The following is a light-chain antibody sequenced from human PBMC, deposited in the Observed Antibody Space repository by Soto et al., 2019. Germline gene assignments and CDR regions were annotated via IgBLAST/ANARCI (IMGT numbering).Light chain of an antibody. J-gene: IGKJ5*01. CDR3: QRRSNWQST. CDR2: DAS. V-gene: IGKV3-11*01. Sequence: SLYESPGGTATRSCVASHSLSTYLAWYQQKPGQAPRLLIYDASNRVTGIPARFRGSGSGTDFTLTISSLDPHEFAVYYCQRRSNWQSTFRQGTRLEIK. CDR1: HSLSTY.